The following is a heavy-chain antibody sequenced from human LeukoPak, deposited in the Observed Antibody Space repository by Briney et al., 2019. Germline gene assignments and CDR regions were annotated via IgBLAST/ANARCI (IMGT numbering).Heavy chain of an antibody. CDR3: AKLAGSIAARWAYFDS. CDR1: GFTFSSYG. J-gene: IGHJ4*02. V-gene: IGHV3-30*02. CDR2: IRYDGSNK. D-gene: IGHD6-6*01. Sequence: PGGSLRLSCAASGFTFSSYGMHWVRQAPGKGLEWVAFIRYDGSNKYYADSVKGRFTISRDNSKNTLYLQMNSLRAEDTAVYYCAKLAGSIAARWAYFDSWGQGTLVTVSS.